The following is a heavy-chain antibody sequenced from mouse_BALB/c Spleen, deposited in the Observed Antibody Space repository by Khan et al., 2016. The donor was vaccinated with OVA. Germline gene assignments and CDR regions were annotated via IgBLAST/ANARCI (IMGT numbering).Heavy chain of an antibody. J-gene: IGHJ3*01. D-gene: IGHD2-2*01. CDR2: IDPFSGGT. Sequence: EVQLQQSGPELMKPGASVKISCKASGYSFTSYYIHWVIESHGKSLEWIGYIDPFSGGTTYIQKFKGKATLTVDKSSSTAYIHLSNLTSEDSAVXYCTRHGYVAWFTYWGQGTLVTVSA. CDR3: TRHGYVAWFTY. CDR1: GYSFTSYY. V-gene: IGHV1S135*01.